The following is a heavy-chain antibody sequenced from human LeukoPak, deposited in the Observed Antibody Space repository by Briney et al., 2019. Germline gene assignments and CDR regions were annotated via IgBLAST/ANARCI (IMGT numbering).Heavy chain of an antibody. Sequence: GGSLRLSCAASEFTVSGHYMSWVRQAPGRGLQWVSAISGSGGSTFYADSVKGRFTISRDNSKNTLYLQMTSLRAEDTAVYYCAKARNGDPPYYFDYWGQGTLVTVSS. J-gene: IGHJ4*02. V-gene: IGHV3-23*01. CDR2: ISGSGGST. D-gene: IGHD4-17*01. CDR3: AKARNGDPPYYFDY. CDR1: EFTVSGHY.